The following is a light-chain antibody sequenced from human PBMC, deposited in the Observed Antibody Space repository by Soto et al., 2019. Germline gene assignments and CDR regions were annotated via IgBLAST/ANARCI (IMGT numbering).Light chain of an antibody. CDR1: QSVSSN. CDR3: QQYNNWPPVT. J-gene: IGKJ3*01. Sequence: EIVMTQSPATLSVSPGERATLSCRASQSVSSNLAWYQQKPGQAPRLLIYGASTGATGIPARFSGSGSGTEFTLTISSLQSEDFAVYYCQQYNNWPPVTFGPGTKVDIK. CDR2: GAS. V-gene: IGKV3-15*01.